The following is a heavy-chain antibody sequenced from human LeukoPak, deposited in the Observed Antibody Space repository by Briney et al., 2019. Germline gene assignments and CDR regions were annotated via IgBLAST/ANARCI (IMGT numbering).Heavy chain of an antibody. D-gene: IGHD3-3*01. Sequence: GGSLRLSCAASGFTFSSYWMSWVRQAPGNGLEWVANIKQDGSEKYYVDSVKGRFTISRDNAKNSLYLQMNSLRAEDTAVYYCARSNPKYDFWSGYPPFDNWFDPWGQGTLVTVSS. CDR1: GFTFSSYW. CDR2: IKQDGSEK. J-gene: IGHJ5*02. CDR3: ARSNPKYDFWSGYPPFDNWFDP. V-gene: IGHV3-7*01.